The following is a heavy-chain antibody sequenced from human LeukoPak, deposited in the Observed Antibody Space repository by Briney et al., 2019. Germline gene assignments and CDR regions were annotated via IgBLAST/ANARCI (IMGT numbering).Heavy chain of an antibody. J-gene: IGHJ4*02. Sequence: ASVKVSCKASGYTFTSYGISWVRQAPGQGLEWMGWISAYNGNTNYAQKLQGRVTMTRNTSISTAYMELSSLRSEDTAVYYCARADSSSWYRYWGQGTLVTVSS. V-gene: IGHV1-18*01. CDR1: GYTFTSYG. CDR3: ARADSSSWYRY. CDR2: ISAYNGNT. D-gene: IGHD6-13*01.